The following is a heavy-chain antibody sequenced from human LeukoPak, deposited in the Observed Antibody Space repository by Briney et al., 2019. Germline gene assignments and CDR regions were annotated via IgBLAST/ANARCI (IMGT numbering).Heavy chain of an antibody. D-gene: IGHD3-22*01. V-gene: IGHV3-7*03. CDR2: IKQDGSEK. CDR3: ARADSGGDSSGYKWFDP. CDR1: GFTFSSYW. J-gene: IGHJ5*02. Sequence: GGSLRLSCAASGFTFSSYWMSWVRQAPGKGLEWVANIKQDGSEKYYVDSVKGRFTISRDNAKNSLYLQMNSLRAEDTAVYYCARADSGGDSSGYKWFDPWGQGTLVTVSS.